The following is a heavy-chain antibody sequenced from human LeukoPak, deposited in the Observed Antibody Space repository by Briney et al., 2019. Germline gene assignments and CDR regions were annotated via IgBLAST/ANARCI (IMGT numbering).Heavy chain of an antibody. V-gene: IGHV3-23*01. CDR3: AKVSSSSWTFEY. D-gene: IGHD6-13*01. CDR2: ITSTGGSA. Sequence: GGSLRLSCAASEFSFSSHAMSWVRQAPGKGLEWVSAITSTGGSAYYADSVKGRFTISRDKPKNTLYLQMNSLRAEDTAIYYCAKVSSSSWTFEYWGQGTLVTVSS. CDR1: EFSFSSHA. J-gene: IGHJ4*02.